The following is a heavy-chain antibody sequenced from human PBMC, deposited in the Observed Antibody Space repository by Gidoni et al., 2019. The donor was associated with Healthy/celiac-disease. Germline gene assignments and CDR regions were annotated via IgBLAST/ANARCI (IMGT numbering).Heavy chain of an antibody. J-gene: IGHJ4*02. D-gene: IGHD6-13*01. CDR3: ARRGIGAAGAREADY. CDR2: IYPGESDT. V-gene: IGHV5-51*01. CDR1: GYSFTSYW. Sequence: EVQLVQSGAEVQKPGESLKISCKVSGYSFTSYWFGWVRQMPGKGLEWMGIIYPGESDTRYSPSYQGQVNISADKSISTAYLQWSSLKASDTAMYYCARRGIGAAGAREADYWGQGTLVTVSS.